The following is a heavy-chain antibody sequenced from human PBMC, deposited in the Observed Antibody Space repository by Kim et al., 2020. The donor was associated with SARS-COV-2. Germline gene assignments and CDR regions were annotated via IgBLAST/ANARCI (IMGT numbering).Heavy chain of an antibody. J-gene: IGHJ4*02. V-gene: IGHV3-23*01. CDR1: GFTFSSYA. CDR3: AKVPQPTPRGHFDY. D-gene: IGHD3-10*01. Sequence: GGSLRLSCAASGFTFSSYAMSWVRQAPGKGLEWVSSIGDSGGSTYYADSVKGRFTISRDNSKNTLHLQMNSLRAEDTAAYYCAKVPQPTPRGHFDYWGQGTLVTVSS. CDR2: IGDSGGST.